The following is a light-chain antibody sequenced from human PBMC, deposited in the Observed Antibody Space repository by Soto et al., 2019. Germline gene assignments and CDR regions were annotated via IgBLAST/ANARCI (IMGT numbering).Light chain of an antibody. CDR3: QQYYSAPFP. J-gene: IGKJ3*01. CDR1: QGISNS. CDR2: AAS. V-gene: IGKV1-27*01. Sequence: DIQMTQYPSSLSASVGDRVTITCRASQGISNSLAWFHQNPGKVPKLLIYAASTLHSGVPSRFSGSGSGTDFTLTISSLHPEDVATYYGQQYYSAPFPFGPGTKVDIK.